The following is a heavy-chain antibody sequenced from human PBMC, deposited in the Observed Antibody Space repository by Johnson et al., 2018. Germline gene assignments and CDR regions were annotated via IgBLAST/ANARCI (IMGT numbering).Heavy chain of an antibody. J-gene: IGHJ6*03. CDR1: GFTFSSYT. CDR3: ARYCSNTSFYPYYYYMDV. Sequence: VQLVQSGGGLVKPGGSLRLSCAASGFTFSSYTMNWVRQAPGKGLEWVSSISSSGGYIKFADSVKGRFTISRDNAKNSLYLQMNSLRAVETAVYYCARYCSNTSFYPYYYYMDVWGKGTTVTVSS. V-gene: IGHV3-21*01. CDR2: ISSSGGYI. D-gene: IGHD2-2*01.